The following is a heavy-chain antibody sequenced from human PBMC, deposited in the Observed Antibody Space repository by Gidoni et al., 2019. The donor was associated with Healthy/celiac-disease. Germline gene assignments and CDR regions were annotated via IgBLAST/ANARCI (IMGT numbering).Heavy chain of an antibody. D-gene: IGHD6-13*01. CDR3: ARDGGSSSWYVNGYYYGMDV. CDR2: IIPIFGTA. CDR1: GGTFSSYA. V-gene: IGHV1-69*01. J-gene: IGHJ6*02. Sequence: QVQLVQSGAEVKKPGSSVKVSCKASGGTFSSYAINWVRQASGQGLEWMGGIIPIFGTANYAQKFQGRVTITADESTSTAYMELSSLRSEDTAVYYCARDGGSSSWYVNGYYYGMDVWGQGTTVTVSS.